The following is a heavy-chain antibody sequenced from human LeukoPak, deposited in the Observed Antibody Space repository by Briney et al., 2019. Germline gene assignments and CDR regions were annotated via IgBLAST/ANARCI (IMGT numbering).Heavy chain of an antibody. CDR3: AMVRGYYYHGLDV. CDR1: GFTFSSYW. Sequence: GGSLRLSCAASGFTFSSYWMHWVRPAPGKGLVWVSRINSDGSSTSYADSVKGRFTISRDNAMNTLYLQMNSLRAGDTAVYYCAMVRGYYYHGLDVWGQGTTVTVSS. V-gene: IGHV3-74*01. J-gene: IGHJ6*02. CDR2: INSDGSST. D-gene: IGHD3-10*01.